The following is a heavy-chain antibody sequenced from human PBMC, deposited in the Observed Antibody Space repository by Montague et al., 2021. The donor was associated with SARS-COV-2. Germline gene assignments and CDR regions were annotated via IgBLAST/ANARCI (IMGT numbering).Heavy chain of an antibody. D-gene: IGHD2-2*01. CDR1: GFTFSDYY. Sequence: SLRLSCAASGFTFSDYYMSWIRQAPGKGLEWIPYISSSGSTIYHXDSVKGRFTISRDNAKNSLSLLMNSLRAEDTAVYYCARLVTMRYHYYYGLDVWGLGTTVTVSS. CDR3: ARLVTMRYHYYYGLDV. J-gene: IGHJ6*02. CDR2: ISSSGSTI. V-gene: IGHV3-11*01.